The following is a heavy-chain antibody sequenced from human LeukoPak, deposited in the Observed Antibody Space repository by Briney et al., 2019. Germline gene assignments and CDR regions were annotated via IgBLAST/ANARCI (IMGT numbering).Heavy chain of an antibody. V-gene: IGHV3-53*01. Sequence: PGGSLRLSCAASGLTVSSNCMSWVRQAPGKGLEWVSFIYSGGNTYYADSVKGRFTISRDNSKNTVHLQMNSLRAEDTAMYYCAKDPGEVTAIPYFDYWGQGTLVTVSS. CDR3: AKDPGEVTAIPYFDY. D-gene: IGHD2-21*02. CDR1: GLTVSSNC. CDR2: IYSGGNT. J-gene: IGHJ4*02.